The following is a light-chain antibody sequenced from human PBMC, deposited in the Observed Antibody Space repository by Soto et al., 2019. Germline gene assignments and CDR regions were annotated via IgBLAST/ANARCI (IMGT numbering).Light chain of an antibody. CDR3: SSYAGSNNREV. Sequence: QSALTQPPSASGSPGQSVTISCTGTSSDVGGYNYVSWYQQHPGKAPKLMIYEVSKRPSGVPDRFSGSKSGNTASLTVSGIQAEDEADYYCSSYAGSNNREVFGGGTKLTVL. CDR2: EVS. V-gene: IGLV2-8*01. CDR1: SSDVGGYNY. J-gene: IGLJ2*01.